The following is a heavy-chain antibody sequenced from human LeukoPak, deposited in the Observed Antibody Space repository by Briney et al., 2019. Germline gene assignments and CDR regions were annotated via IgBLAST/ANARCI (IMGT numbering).Heavy chain of an antibody. J-gene: IGHJ4*02. CDR2: IPNGGRNK. CDR3: AKDYQWGVEASDY. CDR1: GFTFSSYC. D-gene: IGHD1-26*01. V-gene: IGHV3-30*02. Sequence: PGGSLRLSCATAGFTFSSYCMHSVRQARGKGLEWLTFIPNGGRNKYYADSVKGGFTISRENSKNTLYLQMNSLRAADTAVYYCAKDYQWGVEASDYWGQGTLVTVSS.